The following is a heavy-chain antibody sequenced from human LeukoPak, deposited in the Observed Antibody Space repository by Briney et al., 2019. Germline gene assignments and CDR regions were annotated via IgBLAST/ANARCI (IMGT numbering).Heavy chain of an antibody. CDR2: IIPIFGTA. CDR1: GGTFSSYA. Sequence: GSSVTVSCKASGGTFSSYAISWVRQAPGQGLEWMGGIIPIFGTANYAQKFQGRVTITTDESTSTAYMELSSLRSEDTAVYYCARARPNYYDSSGYYYLDYWGQGTLVTVSS. J-gene: IGHJ4*02. V-gene: IGHV1-69*05. CDR3: ARARPNYYDSSGYYYLDY. D-gene: IGHD3-22*01.